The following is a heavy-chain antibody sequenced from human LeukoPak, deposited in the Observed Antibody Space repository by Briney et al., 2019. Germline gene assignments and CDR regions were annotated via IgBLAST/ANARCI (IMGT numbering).Heavy chain of an antibody. Sequence: GGSLRLFCAASGFTFSSYSMNWVRQAPGKGLEWVSSISSSSSYIYYADSVKGRFTISRDNAKNSLYLQMNSLRAEDTAVYYCARVYSSSWYYFDYWGQGTLVTVSS. D-gene: IGHD6-13*01. CDR3: ARVYSSSWYYFDY. J-gene: IGHJ4*02. V-gene: IGHV3-21*01. CDR1: GFTFSSYS. CDR2: ISSSSSYI.